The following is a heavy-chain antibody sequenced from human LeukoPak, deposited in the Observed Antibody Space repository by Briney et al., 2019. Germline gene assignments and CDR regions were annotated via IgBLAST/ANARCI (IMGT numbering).Heavy chain of an antibody. CDR1: GFTFSSYS. CDR3: AKDLGDYAHQFDS. J-gene: IGHJ4*02. CDR2: ISSSSSYI. D-gene: IGHD4-17*01. Sequence: TAGGSLRLSCAASGFTFSSYSMNWVRQAPGKGLEWVSSISSSSSYIYYADSVKGRFTISRDNAKNSLYLQMNSLRAEDTAVYYCAKDLGDYAHQFDSWGQGTLSPSLQ. V-gene: IGHV3-21*01.